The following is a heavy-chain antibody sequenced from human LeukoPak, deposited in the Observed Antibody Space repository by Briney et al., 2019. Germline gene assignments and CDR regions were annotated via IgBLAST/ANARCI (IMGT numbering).Heavy chain of an antibody. Sequence: SETLSLTCTVSGGSISSSSYYWGWIRQPPGKELEWIGNIYHSGSTYYNPSLKSRVTISVDTSKNQFSLKLSSVTAADTAVYYCARGYSSSWYLNWFDPWGQGTLVTVSS. CDR2: IYHSGST. J-gene: IGHJ5*02. D-gene: IGHD6-13*01. CDR3: ARGYSSSWYLNWFDP. CDR1: GGSISSSSYY. V-gene: IGHV4-39*07.